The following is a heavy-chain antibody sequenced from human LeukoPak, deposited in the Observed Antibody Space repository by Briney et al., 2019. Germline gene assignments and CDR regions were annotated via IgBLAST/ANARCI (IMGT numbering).Heavy chain of an antibody. CDR1: GFTFSNAW. Sequence: SGGSLRLSCAASGFTFSNAWMSWVRQAPGKGLEWVSSISSSSSYRYYADSVKGRFTISRDNAKNSLYLQMNSLRAEDTAVYYCARELTGRDGYNRWGQGTLVTVSS. V-gene: IGHV3-21*01. CDR2: ISSSSSYR. D-gene: IGHD5-24*01. J-gene: IGHJ4*02. CDR3: ARELTGRDGYNR.